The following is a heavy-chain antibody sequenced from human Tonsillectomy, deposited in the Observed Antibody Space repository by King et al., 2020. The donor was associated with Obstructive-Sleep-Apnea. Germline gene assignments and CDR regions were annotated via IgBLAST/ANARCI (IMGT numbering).Heavy chain of an antibody. Sequence: VQLQESGPRVVKPSETLSLTCSVSGYSISSGYYWGWIRQTPGKGLEWIASIYRSGSTDYNPSLKSRLTISVDTSRNHFSLNVRSVTAADTAMYYCARVFPGDYWGQGIHVIVSS. V-gene: IGHV4-38-2*02. CDR3: ARVFPGDY. CDR1: GYSISSGYY. J-gene: IGHJ4*02. CDR2: IYRSGST.